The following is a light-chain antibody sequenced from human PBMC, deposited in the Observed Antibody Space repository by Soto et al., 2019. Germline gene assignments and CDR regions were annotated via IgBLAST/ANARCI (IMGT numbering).Light chain of an antibody. CDR2: DAS. J-gene: IGKJ5*01. CDR3: QQRST. Sequence: ELVLTQSPATLSLAPGEGATLSCRASQTVSRFLAWYQQKPGQAPRLLIYDASKRATGIPARFSGSESGTDFTLTISSLEPEDFAVYYCQQRSTLGQGTRLEIK. V-gene: IGKV3-11*01. CDR1: QTVSRF.